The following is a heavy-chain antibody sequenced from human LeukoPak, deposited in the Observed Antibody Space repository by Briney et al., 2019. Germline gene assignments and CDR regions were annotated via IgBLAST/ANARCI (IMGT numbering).Heavy chain of an antibody. D-gene: IGHD5-12*01. V-gene: IGHV1-18*04. CDR1: GYTFTGYY. CDR2: ISAYNGNT. CDR3: AVGWLRPTYYYYMDV. J-gene: IGHJ6*03. Sequence: RASVKVSCKASGYTFTGYYMHWVRQAPGQGLEWMGWISAYNGNTNYAQKLQGRVTMTTDTSTSTAYMELRSLRSDDTAVYYCAVGWLRPTYYYYMDVWGKGTTVTVSS.